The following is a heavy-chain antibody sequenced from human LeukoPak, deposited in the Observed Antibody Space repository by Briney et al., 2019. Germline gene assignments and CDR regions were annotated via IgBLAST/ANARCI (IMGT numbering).Heavy chain of an antibody. Sequence: GGSLRLSCAASGFTFSSYSMSWVRQAPGKGLEWVSSISGSGDSTYYADSVKGRFTISRDNSKNTLYLQMNSLRAEDTAVYYCARDLMGIAYRGAFYYWGQGTLVTVSS. V-gene: IGHV3-23*01. CDR1: GFTFSSYS. J-gene: IGHJ4*02. D-gene: IGHD6-13*01. CDR3: ARDLMGIAYRGAFYY. CDR2: ISGSGDST.